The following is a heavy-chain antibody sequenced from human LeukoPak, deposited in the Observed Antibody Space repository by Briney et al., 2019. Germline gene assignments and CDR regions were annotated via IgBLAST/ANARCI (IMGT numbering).Heavy chain of an antibody. CDR3: ARTREEYSSGWYYFDY. V-gene: IGHV4-4*07. CDR1: SGSISSYY. CDR2: IYTSGST. Sequence: PSETLSLTCTVSSGSISSYYRSWIRQPAGKGLEWIGRIYTSGSTNYNPSLKSRVTMSVDTSKNQFSLKLSSVTAADTAVYYCARTREEYSSGWYYFDYWGQGNLVTVSS. D-gene: IGHD6-19*01. J-gene: IGHJ4*02.